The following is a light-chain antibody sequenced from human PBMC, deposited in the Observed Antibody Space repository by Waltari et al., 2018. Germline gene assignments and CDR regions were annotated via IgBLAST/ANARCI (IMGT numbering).Light chain of an antibody. J-gene: IGLJ2*01. Sequence: QSVLTQPPSVSGAPGQRVTISCTGRGSNTGAGYDVHWYRHLPGTAPTPLIYGTNTRPLGVPDRFFGSQSGTSASLAIVGLQADDEADYYCQSYDTSLSVVFGGGTKLTVL. V-gene: IGLV1-40*01. CDR3: QSYDTSLSVV. CDR2: GTN. CDR1: GSNTGAGYD.